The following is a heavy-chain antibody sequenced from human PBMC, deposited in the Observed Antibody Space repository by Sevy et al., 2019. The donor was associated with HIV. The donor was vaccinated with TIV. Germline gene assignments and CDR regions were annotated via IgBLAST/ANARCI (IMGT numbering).Heavy chain of an antibody. CDR3: ASPAIDSSGYYYDDAFDI. CDR1: GFTFSSYS. J-gene: IGHJ3*02. V-gene: IGHV3-21*01. D-gene: IGHD3-22*01. Sequence: GGSLRLSCAASGFTFSSYSMNWVRQAPGKGLEWVSSISSSSSYIYYAGSVKGRFTISRDNAKNSLYLQMNSLRAEDTAVYYCASPAIDSSGYYYDDAFDIWGQGTMVTVSS. CDR2: ISSSSSYI.